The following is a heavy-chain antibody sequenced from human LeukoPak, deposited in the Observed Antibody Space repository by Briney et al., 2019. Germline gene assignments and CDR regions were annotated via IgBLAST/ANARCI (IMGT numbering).Heavy chain of an antibody. J-gene: IGHJ4*02. CDR3: AREDRYCSGGSCYS. CDR2: IYYSGST. Sequence: SETLSLTCTVSGASISTYYWSWIRQPPGKGLEWIGYIYYSGSTDYNPSLKSRVIISVDTSKNQFSLELSSVTAADTAVYYCAREDRYCSGGSCYSWGQGTLVTVSS. D-gene: IGHD2-15*01. V-gene: IGHV4-59*12. CDR1: GASISTYY.